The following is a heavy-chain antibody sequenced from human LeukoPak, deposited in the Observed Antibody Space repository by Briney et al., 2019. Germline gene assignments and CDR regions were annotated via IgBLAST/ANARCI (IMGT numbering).Heavy chain of an antibody. CDR3: SRDRPQRILHRLRALDS. J-gene: IGHJ4*02. V-gene: IGHV1-69*10. CDR1: GGIFSSYD. D-gene: IGHD2-15*01. CDR2: IIPFLGIA. Sequence: SVKVSCKASGGIFSSYDISWVRQAPGRGGEGMGRIIPFLGIANYAQKFQGRVTITQDKSTNTAYTELSSLRCWDTAVYYCSRDRPQRILHRLRALDSWGQGTLVTVSS.